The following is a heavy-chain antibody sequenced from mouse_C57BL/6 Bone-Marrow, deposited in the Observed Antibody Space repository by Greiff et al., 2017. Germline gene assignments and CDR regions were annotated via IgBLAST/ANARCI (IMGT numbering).Heavy chain of an antibody. Sequence: VQLQPSGPELVKPGASVKISCKASGYTFTDYYMNWVKQSNGKSLEWIGDINPNNGGTSYNQKFKGKATLTVDKSSSTAYMELRSLTSEDSAGYYCAGHSKRNFLYAMDYWGQGTAVTVSS. CDR1: GYTFTDYY. CDR3: AGHSKRNFLYAMDY. J-gene: IGHJ4*01. CDR2: INPNNGGT. V-gene: IGHV1-26*01. D-gene: IGHD2-5*01.